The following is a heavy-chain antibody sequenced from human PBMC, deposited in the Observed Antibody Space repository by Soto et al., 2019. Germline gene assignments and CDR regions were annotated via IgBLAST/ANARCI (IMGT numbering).Heavy chain of an antibody. CDR3: AKSKGYSYGYGY. CDR1: GFTLSSYA. J-gene: IGHJ4*02. D-gene: IGHD5-18*01. V-gene: IGHV3-23*01. CDR2: ISGSGGST. Sequence: PGGSLRLSCAASGFTLSSYAMSWVRQAPGKGLEWVSAISGSGGSTYYADSVKGRFTISRDNSKNTLYLQMNSLRAEDTAVYYCAKSKGYSYGYGYWGQGTLVTVSS.